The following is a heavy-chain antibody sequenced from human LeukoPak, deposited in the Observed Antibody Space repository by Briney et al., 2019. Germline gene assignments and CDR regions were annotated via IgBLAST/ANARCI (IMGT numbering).Heavy chain of an antibody. Sequence: PSQTLSLTCTVSGGSISSGDNYWAWIRQPAGKGLEWIGRMYTSAIVDANPSLKSRVNISVDVSKNQFSLELTSVTAADTAVYYCARGSLWFGESKSFDYWGQGTLVTVSS. CDR1: GGSISSGDNY. J-gene: IGHJ4*02. CDR3: ARGSLWFGESKSFDY. CDR2: MYTSAIV. V-gene: IGHV4-61*02. D-gene: IGHD3-10*01.